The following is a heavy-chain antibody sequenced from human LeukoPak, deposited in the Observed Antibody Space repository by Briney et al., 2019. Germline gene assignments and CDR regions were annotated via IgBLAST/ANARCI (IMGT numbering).Heavy chain of an antibody. J-gene: IGHJ4*02. D-gene: IGHD3-22*01. CDR1: GLTFSSSC. V-gene: IGHV3-53*01. CDR3: ARGLVYYDSSGYLYY. CDR2: IYSGGST. Sequence: PGGSLRLSCAVSGLTFSSSCMSWVRQAPGKGLEWVSVIYSGGSTYYADSVKGRFTISRDNSKNTLYLQMYSLRAEDPAVYYCARGLVYYDSSGYLYYWGQGTLVTVSS.